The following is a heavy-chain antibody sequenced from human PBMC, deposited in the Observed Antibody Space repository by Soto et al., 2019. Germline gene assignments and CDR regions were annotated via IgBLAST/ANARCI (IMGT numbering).Heavy chain of an antibody. CDR1: GGTFSSYA. CDR3: ARDRGYSYGFLEAFDI. V-gene: IGHV1-69*13. J-gene: IGHJ3*02. CDR2: IIPIFGTA. D-gene: IGHD5-18*01. Sequence: GASVKVSCKASGGTFSSYATSWVRQAPGQGLEWMGGIIPIFGTANYAQKFQGRVTITADESTSTAYMELSSLRSEDTAVYYCARDRGYSYGFLEAFDIWGQGTMVTVSS.